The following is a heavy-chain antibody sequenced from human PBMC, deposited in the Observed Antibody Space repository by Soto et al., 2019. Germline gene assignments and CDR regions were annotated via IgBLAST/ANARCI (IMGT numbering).Heavy chain of an antibody. CDR3: TTDSRLVGRGQIPVYHFDY. D-gene: IGHD3-9*01. CDR1: GFTFSNAW. J-gene: IGHJ4*02. V-gene: IGHV3-15*01. Sequence: GGSLRLSCAASGFTFSNAWMSWVRQAPGKGLEWVGRIKSKTDGGTTDYAAPVKGRFTISRDDSKNTLYLQMNSLKTEDTAVYYCTTDSRLVGRGQIPVYHFDYWGQGTLVTVSS. CDR2: IKSKTDGGTT.